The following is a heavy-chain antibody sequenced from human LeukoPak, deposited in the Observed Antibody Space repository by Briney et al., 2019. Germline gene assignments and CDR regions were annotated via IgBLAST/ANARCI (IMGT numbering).Heavy chain of an antibody. CDR3: ATYYYGSGSSRFDP. J-gene: IGHJ5*02. V-gene: IGHV4-59*12. D-gene: IGHD3-10*01. CDR1: GGSISSYY. Sequence: SETLSLTCTVSGGSISSYYWSWIRQPPGKGLEWIGYIYYSGSTNYNPSLKSRVTISVDTSKNQFSLKLSSVTAADTAVYYCATYYYGSGSSRFDPWGQGTLVTVSS. CDR2: IYYSGST.